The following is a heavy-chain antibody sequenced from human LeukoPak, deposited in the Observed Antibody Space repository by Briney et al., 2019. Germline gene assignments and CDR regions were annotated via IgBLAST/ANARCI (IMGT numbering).Heavy chain of an antibody. CDR1: GGTFSSYA. Sequence: SVKISCKASGGTFSSYAISWVRQAPGQGLEWMGRIIPIFGTANYAQKFQGRVTITTDESTSTAYMELSSLRSEDTAVYYCARGQRITMVRGVIMASSFDYWGQGTLVTVSS. V-gene: IGHV1-69*05. CDR3: ARGQRITMVRGVIMASSFDY. D-gene: IGHD3-10*01. CDR2: IIPIFGTA. J-gene: IGHJ4*02.